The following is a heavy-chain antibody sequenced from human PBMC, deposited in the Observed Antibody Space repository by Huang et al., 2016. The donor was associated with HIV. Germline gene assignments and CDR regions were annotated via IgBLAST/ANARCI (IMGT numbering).Heavy chain of an antibody. CDR1: GGSFSGYY. CDR2: INHSGST. CDR3: ARERMMSWLDDHDAFDI. Sequence: QVQLQQWGAGLLKPSETLSLTGAVYGGSFSGYYWSWIRQSPGKGLAWIGEINHSGSTNYNPSLKSRLTISVDTSKNQFSLKLSSVTAADTAVYYCARERMMSWLDDHDAFDIWGQGTMVTVSS. D-gene: IGHD1-1*01. J-gene: IGHJ3*02. V-gene: IGHV4-34*01.